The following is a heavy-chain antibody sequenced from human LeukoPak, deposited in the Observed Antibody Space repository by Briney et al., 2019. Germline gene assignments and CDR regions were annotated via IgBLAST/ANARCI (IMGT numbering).Heavy chain of an antibody. CDR1: GGSISSYY. CDR2: INHSGST. D-gene: IGHD3-10*01. J-gene: IGHJ4*02. V-gene: IGHV4-34*01. CDR3: ARGRITMVRGVDY. Sequence: PSETLSLTCTVSGGSISSYYWSWIRQPPGKGLEWIGEINHSGSTNYNPSLKSRVTISVDTSKNQFSLKLSSVTAADTAVYYCARGRITMVRGVDYWGQGTLVTVSS.